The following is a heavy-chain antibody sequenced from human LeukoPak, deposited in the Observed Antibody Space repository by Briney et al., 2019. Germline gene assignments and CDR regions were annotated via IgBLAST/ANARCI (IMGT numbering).Heavy chain of an antibody. V-gene: IGHV3-48*03. CDR1: GFTFSSYE. Sequence: PGGSLRLSCAASGFTFSSYETNWVRQAPGKGLEWVSYISRSGSIIYYADSVKGRFTISRDNAKNSLYLQMNSLRAEDTAVYYCARDLGMTDGDYVSYFDYWGQGTLVTVSS. CDR3: ARDLGMTDGDYVSYFDY. J-gene: IGHJ4*02. D-gene: IGHD4-17*01. CDR2: ISRSGSII.